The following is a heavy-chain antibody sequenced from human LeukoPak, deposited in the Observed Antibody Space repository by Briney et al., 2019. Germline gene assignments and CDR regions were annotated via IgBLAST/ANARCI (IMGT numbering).Heavy chain of an antibody. V-gene: IGHV3-48*04. J-gene: IGHJ3*02. CDR1: GFTFSSYS. Sequence: AGGSLRLSCAASGFTFSSYSMNWVRQAPGKGLEWVSYISSSSSTIYYADSVKGRFTISRDNAKNSLYLQMNSLRAEDTAVYYCATTAKYYDILTGYYDAAFDIWGQGTMVTVSS. CDR2: ISSSSSTI. CDR3: ATTAKYYDILTGYYDAAFDI. D-gene: IGHD3-9*01.